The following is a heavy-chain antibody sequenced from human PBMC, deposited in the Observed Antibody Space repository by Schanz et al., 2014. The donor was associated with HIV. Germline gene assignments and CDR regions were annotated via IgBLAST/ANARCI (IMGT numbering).Heavy chain of an antibody. Sequence: QMPLVESGGGLVKPGGSLRLSCAASGFTFSDCYMSWIRQAPGKGLEWISYISSSSTTIYYADSVKGRFTISRDNAKKSLYLQMSSLRAEDTAVYYCAKGTIFHGDCLDYWGQGTLVTVSS. CDR1: GFTFSDCY. CDR3: AKGTIFHGDCLDY. J-gene: IGHJ4*02. CDR2: ISSSSTTI. V-gene: IGHV3-11*04. D-gene: IGHD4-17*01.